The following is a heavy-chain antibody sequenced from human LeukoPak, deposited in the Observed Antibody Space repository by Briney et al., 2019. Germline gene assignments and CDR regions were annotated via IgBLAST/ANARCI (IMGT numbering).Heavy chain of an antibody. CDR1: GFTFSSYS. Sequence: PGGSLRLSCAASGFTFSSYSMNWVRQAPGKGLEWVSSISSSSSYIYYADSVKGRFTISRDNAKNSPYLQMNSLRAEDTAVYYCARGGGNWNYYFDYWGQGTLVTVSS. V-gene: IGHV3-21*01. J-gene: IGHJ4*02. CDR2: ISSSSSYI. D-gene: IGHD1-7*01. CDR3: ARGGGNWNYYFDY.